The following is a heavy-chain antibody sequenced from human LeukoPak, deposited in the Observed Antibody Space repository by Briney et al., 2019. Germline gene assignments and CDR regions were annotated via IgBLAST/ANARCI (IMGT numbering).Heavy chain of an antibody. J-gene: IGHJ4*02. CDR3: ARGNDITVFGVVPSDY. Sequence: GGSLRLSCAVSGFTFSDFSMNWVRRAPGKGLEWVSSISSSGSYIYYADSVKGRCTISRDNAKNSLYLQMNSLRAEDTAVYYCARGNDITVFGVVPSDYWGQGTLVTVSS. D-gene: IGHD3-3*01. CDR1: GFTFSDFS. CDR2: ISSSGSYI. V-gene: IGHV3-21*01.